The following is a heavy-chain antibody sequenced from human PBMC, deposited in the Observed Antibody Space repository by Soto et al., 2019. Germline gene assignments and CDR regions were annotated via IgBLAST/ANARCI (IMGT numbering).Heavy chain of an antibody. V-gene: IGHV3-66*01. CDR3: ARVGFWSGNGADY. D-gene: IGHD3-3*01. CDR1: GFTVSSNS. J-gene: IGHJ4*02. CDR2: IHSDGST. Sequence: EVQVVESGGDLVQPGGSLRLSCAASGFTVSSNSMSWVRQAPGKGLEWVSVIHSDGSTYYAGSVKGRFTISRDNSKNPLYLQMNSLRAEDTAVYYCARVGFWSGNGADYWGQGTLVTVSS.